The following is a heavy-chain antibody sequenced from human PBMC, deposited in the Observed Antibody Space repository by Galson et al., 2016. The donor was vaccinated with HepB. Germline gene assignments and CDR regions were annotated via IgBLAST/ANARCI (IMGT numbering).Heavy chain of an antibody. V-gene: IGHV4-31*03. CDR2: IYFNENP. D-gene: IGHD6-19*01. Sequence: LSLTCTVSGDSINSGAYYWSWIRQLPGKGLEGLGHIYFNENPYYNPSLKSRVTILVDRSKNQFSLRLISVTAADTAVYYCARDSGLSVVACGQGTLVTVSS. CDR3: ARDSGLSVVA. CDR1: GDSINSGAYY. J-gene: IGHJ5*02.